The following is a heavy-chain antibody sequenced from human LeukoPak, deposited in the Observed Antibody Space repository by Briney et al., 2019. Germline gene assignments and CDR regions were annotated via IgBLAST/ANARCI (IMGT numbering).Heavy chain of an antibody. CDR3: ARGGLDSSGYYPIDY. Sequence: ASVKVSCKASGYTFTSYAMHWVRQAPGQRLEWMGWINAGNGNTKYSQEFQGRVTITRDTSASTAYMELSSLRSEDMAVYYCARGGLDSSGYYPIDYWGQGTLVTVSS. D-gene: IGHD3-22*01. V-gene: IGHV1-3*03. CDR2: INAGNGNT. CDR1: GYTFTSYA. J-gene: IGHJ4*02.